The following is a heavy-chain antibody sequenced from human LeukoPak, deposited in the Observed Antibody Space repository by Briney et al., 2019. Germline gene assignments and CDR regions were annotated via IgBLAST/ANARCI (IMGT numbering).Heavy chain of an antibody. CDR2: IIPILGIA. D-gene: IGHD5-12*01. CDR1: GGTFSSYA. CDR3: ARDSGYDSGSVTYVDY. J-gene: IGHJ4*02. V-gene: IGHV1-69*04. Sequence: ASVKVSCKASGGTFSSYAISWVRQAPGQGLEWMGRIIPILGIANYAQKFQGRVTITADKSTSTAYMELSSLRSEDTAVYYCARDSGYDSGSVTYVDYWGQGTLVTVSP.